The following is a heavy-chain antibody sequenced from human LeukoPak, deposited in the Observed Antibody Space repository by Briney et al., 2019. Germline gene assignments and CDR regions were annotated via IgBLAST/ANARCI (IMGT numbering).Heavy chain of an antibody. V-gene: IGHV4-59*12. CDR2: IYYSGST. Sequence: SETLSLTCTVSGGSISSYYWSWIRQPPGKGLEWIGYIYYSGSTNYNPSLKSRVTISVDKSKNQFSLKLSSVTAADTAVYYCARDLAGDGYPTGYWGQGTLVTVSS. CDR1: GGSISSYY. CDR3: ARDLAGDGYPTGY. D-gene: IGHD5-24*01. J-gene: IGHJ4*02.